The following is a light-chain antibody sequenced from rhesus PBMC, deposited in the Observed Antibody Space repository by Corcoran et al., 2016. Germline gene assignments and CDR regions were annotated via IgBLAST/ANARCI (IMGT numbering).Light chain of an antibody. CDR2: AAT. CDR1: QGISDY. Sequence: DIQMTQSPSSLSASVGDRVTITCRASQGISDYLSWYQQKPGKAPKRLIYAATSLESGVPSRFSGSGSGTEFTLTISSLQPEDFAAYYCLQDYSTPFTFGPGTKLDIK. V-gene: IGKV1-36*02. J-gene: IGKJ3*01. CDR3: LQDYSTPFT.